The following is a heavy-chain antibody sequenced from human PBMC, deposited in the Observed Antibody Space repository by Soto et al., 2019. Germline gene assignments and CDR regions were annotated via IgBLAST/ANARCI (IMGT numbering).Heavy chain of an antibody. CDR1: GFTFRSYT. Sequence: SLRLSCAASGFTFRSYTIHWVRQAPGKGLEWVAMISKNGGETHYADSVKGRFTISRDNSRNTVYLQLNNLRFEDTAVYHCARDFLDKASNWFDPWGQGTLVTVSS. V-gene: IGHV3-30-3*01. J-gene: IGHJ5*02. CDR3: ARDFLDKASNWFDP. D-gene: IGHD3-3*01. CDR2: ISKNGGET.